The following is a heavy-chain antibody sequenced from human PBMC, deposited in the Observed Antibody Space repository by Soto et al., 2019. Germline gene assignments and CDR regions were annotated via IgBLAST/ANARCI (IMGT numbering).Heavy chain of an antibody. CDR2: ISGSSSYI. Sequence: GGSLRLSCAASGFTFSSYAMSWVRQAPGKGLEWVSAISGSSSYIYYADSVKGRFTISRDNAKNSLYLQMNSLRAEDTAVYYCARGLYYYDSSGYYGNWGQGTLVTVSS. CDR1: GFTFSSYA. D-gene: IGHD3-22*01. V-gene: IGHV3-21*01. CDR3: ARGLYYYDSSGYYGN. J-gene: IGHJ4*02.